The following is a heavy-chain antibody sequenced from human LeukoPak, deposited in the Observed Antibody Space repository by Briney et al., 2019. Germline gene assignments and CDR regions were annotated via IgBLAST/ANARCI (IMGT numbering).Heavy chain of an antibody. V-gene: IGHV1-2*02. CDR3: ARVEAMVYYYYYGMDV. D-gene: IGHD5-18*01. CDR2: INPNSGGT. CDR1: GYTFTDYY. J-gene: IGHJ6*02. Sequence: GASVKVSYKASGYTFTDYYMHWVRQAPGQGLEWMGWINPNSGGTNYAQKFQGRVTMTRDTSISTAYMELSRLRSDDTAVYYCARVEAMVYYYYYGMDVWGQGTTVTVSS.